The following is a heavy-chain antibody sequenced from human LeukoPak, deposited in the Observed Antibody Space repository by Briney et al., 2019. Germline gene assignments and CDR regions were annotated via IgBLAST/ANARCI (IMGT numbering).Heavy chain of an antibody. CDR2: IYYSGST. CDR1: GGSIGSGGYY. D-gene: IGHD2-2*01. J-gene: IGHJ4*02. Sequence: SETLSLTCTVSGGSIGSGGYYWSWIRQHPGKGLEWIGYIYYSGSTYYNPSLKSRVTISVDTSKNQFSLKLSSVTAADTAVYYCARASQCSTSCYPDYWGQGTLVTVSS. CDR3: ARASQCSTSCYPDY. V-gene: IGHV4-31*03.